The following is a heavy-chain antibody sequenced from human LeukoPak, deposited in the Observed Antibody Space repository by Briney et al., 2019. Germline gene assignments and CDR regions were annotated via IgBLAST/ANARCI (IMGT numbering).Heavy chain of an antibody. CDR3: ARVSGSSGWCLDY. V-gene: IGHV4-59*12. CDR2: IYYSGST. Sequence: SETLSLTCTVSGGSISSYYWSWIRQPPGKGLEWIGYIYYSGSTNYNPSLKSRVTISVDKSKNQFSLKPSSVTAADTAVYYCARVSGSSGWCLDYWGQGTLVTVSS. CDR1: GGSISSYY. J-gene: IGHJ4*02. D-gene: IGHD6-19*01.